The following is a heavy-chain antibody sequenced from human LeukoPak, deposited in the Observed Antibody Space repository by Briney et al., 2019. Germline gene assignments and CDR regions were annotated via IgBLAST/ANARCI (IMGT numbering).Heavy chain of an antibody. D-gene: IGHD5-12*01. CDR2: INHSGST. V-gene: IGHV4-34*01. CDR3: ARAVDIVATTNYYYYGMDV. CDR1: GGSFSGYY. Sequence: PSETLSLTCAVYGGSFSGYYWSWSRQPPGKGLEWIGEINHSGSTNYNPSLKSRVTISVDTSKNQFSLKLSSVTAADTAVYYCARAVDIVATTNYYYYGMDVWGQGTTVTVSS. J-gene: IGHJ6*02.